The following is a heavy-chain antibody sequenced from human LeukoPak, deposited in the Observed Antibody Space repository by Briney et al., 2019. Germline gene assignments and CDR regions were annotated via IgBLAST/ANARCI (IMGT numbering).Heavy chain of an antibody. CDR3: ARGEGGSSYTYRAFDI. J-gene: IGHJ3*02. CDR2: SSGSGTTI. Sequence: GGSLRLSCAGSGFTFSSYSMTWVRQAPGKGLEWVSYSSGSGTTIYYADSVKGRFTISRDNAKNSLYLQMNSLRDEDTALYYCARGEGGSSYTYRAFDIWGQGTMVTVFS. CDR1: GFTFSSYS. V-gene: IGHV3-48*02. D-gene: IGHD5-18*01.